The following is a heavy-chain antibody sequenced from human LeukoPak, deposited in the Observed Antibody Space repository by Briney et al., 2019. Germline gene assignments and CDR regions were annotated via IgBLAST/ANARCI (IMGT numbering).Heavy chain of an antibody. Sequence: GASVKVSCKASGYTFTSYGISWVRQAPGQGLEWMGWISAYNGNTNYAQELQGRVTMTTDTSTSTAYMELRSLRSDDTAVYYCARVRSPPESYSSSWFRYYYYYMDVWGKGTTVTVSS. CDR3: ARVRSPPESYSSSWFRYYYYYMDV. D-gene: IGHD6-13*01. CDR2: ISAYNGNT. CDR1: GYTFTSYG. J-gene: IGHJ6*03. V-gene: IGHV1-18*01.